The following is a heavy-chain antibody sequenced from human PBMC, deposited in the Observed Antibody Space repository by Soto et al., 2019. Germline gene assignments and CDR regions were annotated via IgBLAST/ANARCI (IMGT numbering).Heavy chain of an antibody. J-gene: IGHJ3*02. CDR1: GFTFSSYE. Sequence: GWLRLSCAASGFTFSSYEMNWVRQAPGKGLEWVSYISSSGSTIYYADSVKGRFTISRDNAKNSLYLQMNSLRAEDTAVYYCATVAGVGATSSRAFDIWGQGTMVTV. D-gene: IGHD1-26*01. CDR3: ATVAGVGATSSRAFDI. V-gene: IGHV3-48*03. CDR2: ISSSGSTI.